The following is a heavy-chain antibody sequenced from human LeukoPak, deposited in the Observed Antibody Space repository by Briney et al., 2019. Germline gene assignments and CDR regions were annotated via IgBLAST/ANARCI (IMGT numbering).Heavy chain of an antibody. D-gene: IGHD6-13*01. V-gene: IGHV4-39*07. CDR3: ARDSYSSSWYPSYYFDY. J-gene: IGHJ4*02. CDR2: FYYSGST. CDR1: GASISSSNYY. Sequence: PSETLSLTCTVSGASISSSNYYWGWIRQPPGKGLEWIGSFYYSGSTYYHPSLKSRVTISVDTSKNQFSLKLSSVTAADTAVYYCARDSYSSSWYPSYYFDYWGQGTLVTVSS.